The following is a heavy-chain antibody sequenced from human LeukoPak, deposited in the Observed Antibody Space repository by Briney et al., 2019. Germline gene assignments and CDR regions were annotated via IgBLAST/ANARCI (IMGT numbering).Heavy chain of an antibody. Sequence: GGSLRLSCAASGFTFSSYWMSWVRQAPGKGLEWVANIKQDGSEKYYVDSVKGRFTISRDNAKNSLYLQMNSLRAGDTAVYYCARRSIAAAVRVYYFDYWGQGTLVTVSS. D-gene: IGHD6-13*01. CDR1: GFTFSSYW. CDR2: IKQDGSEK. V-gene: IGHV3-7*01. J-gene: IGHJ4*02. CDR3: ARRSIAAAVRVYYFDY.